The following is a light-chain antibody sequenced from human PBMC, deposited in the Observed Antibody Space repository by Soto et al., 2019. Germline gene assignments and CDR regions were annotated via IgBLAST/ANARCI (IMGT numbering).Light chain of an antibody. CDR3: SSYTSSSTYV. J-gene: IGLJ1*01. V-gene: IGLV2-18*02. CDR1: RSDVGSYNR. Sequence: QSALTQPPSLSGSSGQSVTISCTGTRSDVGSYNRVSWYQQPPGTAPKLMIYDVSNRPSGVPDRFSGSKSGNAASLTITGLQAEDEADYYCSSYTSSSTYVFGTGTKVTVL. CDR2: DVS.